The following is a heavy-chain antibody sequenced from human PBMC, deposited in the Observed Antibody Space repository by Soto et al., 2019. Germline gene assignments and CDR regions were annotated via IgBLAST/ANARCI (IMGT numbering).Heavy chain of an antibody. Sequence: SETLSLTCAVYVGSFSGYYWSWIRQPPGKGLEWIGEINHSGSTNYNPSLKSRVTISVDTSKNQFSLKLSSVTAADTAVYYCATGSDVVVFGVVIRMGDMDVWGQGKTVTGS. J-gene: IGHJ6*02. CDR1: VGSFSGYY. CDR3: ATGSDVVVFGVVIRMGDMDV. V-gene: IGHV4-34*01. D-gene: IGHD3-3*01. CDR2: INHSGST.